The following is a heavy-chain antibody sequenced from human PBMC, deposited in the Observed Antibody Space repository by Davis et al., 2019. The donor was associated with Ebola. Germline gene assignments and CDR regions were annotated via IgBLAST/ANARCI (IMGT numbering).Heavy chain of an antibody. V-gene: IGHV1-3*01. CDR3: ARGDSGYDWSYYYGMDV. Sequence: ASVKVSCKASGYTFTSYAMHWVRQAPGQRLEWMGWINAGNGNTKYSQKFQGRVTITRDTSASTAYMELSSLRSEDTAVYYCARGDSGYDWSYYYGMDVWGQGTTVTVSS. CDR1: GYTFTSYA. CDR2: INAGNGNT. J-gene: IGHJ6*02. D-gene: IGHD5-12*01.